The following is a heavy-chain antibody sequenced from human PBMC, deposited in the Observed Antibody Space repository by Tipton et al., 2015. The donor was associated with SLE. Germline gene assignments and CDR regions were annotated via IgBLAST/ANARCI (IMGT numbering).Heavy chain of an antibody. CDR1: GDTLSSNW. V-gene: IGHV5-51*01. D-gene: IGHD3-16*01. J-gene: IGHJ4*02. CDR2: IFPGDSDT. CDR3: ARQGEGGTHPRFDS. Sequence: VQLVQSGAEVRRPGESLRISCKESGDTLSSNWIGWVRQMPGKGLEWMGIIFPGDSDTIYSPSFEGQVTISADRSTTSTAYLQWSSLKASDTAMYYCARQGEGGTHPRFDSWGQGTLVTVSS.